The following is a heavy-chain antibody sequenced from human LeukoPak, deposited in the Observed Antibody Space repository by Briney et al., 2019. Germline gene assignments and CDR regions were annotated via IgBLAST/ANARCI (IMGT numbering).Heavy chain of an antibody. V-gene: IGHV3-48*01. D-gene: IGHD3-22*01. CDR2: ISSSSSTI. Sequence: GGSLRLSCAASGFTFSSYSMNWVRQAPGKGLEWVSYISSSSSTIYYADSVKGRFTISRDNAKNSLYLQMNSLRAEDTAVYYCARGSSGYLEDDAFDIWGQGTMVTVSS. CDR3: ARGSSGYLEDDAFDI. CDR1: GFTFSSYS. J-gene: IGHJ3*02.